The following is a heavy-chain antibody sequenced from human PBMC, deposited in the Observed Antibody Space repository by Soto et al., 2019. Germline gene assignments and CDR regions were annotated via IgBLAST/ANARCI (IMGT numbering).Heavy chain of an antibody. J-gene: IGHJ5*02. CDR2: TYYSGSA. CDR3: ARHGDFWSGSQGYNWFDP. D-gene: IGHD3-3*01. CDR1: GGSLISSIYY. Sequence: SETLSLTCTVSGGSLISSIYYWGWIRQPPGKGLEWIGSTYYSGSANYNPSLKSRVTISVDTSKNQFSLELSSLTAADTAVYYCARHGDFWSGSQGYNWFDPWGQGTLVTVSS. V-gene: IGHV4-39*01.